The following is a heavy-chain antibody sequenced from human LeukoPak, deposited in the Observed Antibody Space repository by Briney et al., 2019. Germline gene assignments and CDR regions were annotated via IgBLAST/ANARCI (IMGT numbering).Heavy chain of an antibody. CDR2: ISGSGGST. CDR3: ANVKSGWSYYFDY. Sequence: GGSLRLSCAASGFTFSSYAMSWVRQAPGKGLEWVSAISGSGGSTYYADSVKGRFTISRDNSKNTLYLQMSSLRAEDTAVYYCANVKSGWSYYFDYWGQGTLVTVSS. CDR1: GFTFSSYA. D-gene: IGHD6-19*01. V-gene: IGHV3-23*01. J-gene: IGHJ4*02.